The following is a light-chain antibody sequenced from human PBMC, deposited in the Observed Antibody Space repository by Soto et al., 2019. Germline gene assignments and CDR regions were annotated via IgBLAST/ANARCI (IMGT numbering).Light chain of an antibody. CDR3: QQYNDWPLT. CDR1: QSVSSSY. CDR2: GAS. Sequence: EMVLTQSPGTLSLSPGERATLSCRASQSVSSSYLAWYQQKPGQAPRLLIYGASTRATFIPARFSGSGSGTEFTLTISSLQSEDFAVYYCQQYNDWPLTFGGGTKVDIK. V-gene: IGKV3-15*01. J-gene: IGKJ4*01.